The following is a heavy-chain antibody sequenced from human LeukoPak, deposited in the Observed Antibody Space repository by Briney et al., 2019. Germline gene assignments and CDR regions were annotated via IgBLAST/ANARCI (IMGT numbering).Heavy chain of an antibody. D-gene: IGHD6-19*01. V-gene: IGHV6-1*01. J-gene: IGHJ3*01. CDR2: TYYRSKWYN. Sequence: SQTLSLTCAISGDGVSSKSVTWNWIRQSPSRGLEWLGRTYYRSKWYNDYALSVKSRITINPDTSKSQFSLQLKSVTPEDTAIYYCTRDPAYSSDWTKNAFDVWGQGTMVTVSS. CDR1: GDGVSSKSVT. CDR3: TRDPAYSSDWTKNAFDV.